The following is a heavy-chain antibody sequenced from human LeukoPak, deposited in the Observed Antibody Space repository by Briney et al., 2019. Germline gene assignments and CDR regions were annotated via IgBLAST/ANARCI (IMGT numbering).Heavy chain of an antibody. D-gene: IGHD3-22*01. J-gene: IGHJ4*02. Sequence: SQTLSLTCTVSGGSLSSGDYYWRWIRQPPGKGLEWIGYIYYSGSTYYNPSLKSRVTISVDTSKNQFSLKLSSVTAADTAVYYCARGWTYYYDSSGYYYGVWGQGTLVTVSS. CDR3: ARGWTYYYDSSGYYYGV. CDR2: IYYSGST. CDR1: GGSLSSGDYY. V-gene: IGHV4-30-4*01.